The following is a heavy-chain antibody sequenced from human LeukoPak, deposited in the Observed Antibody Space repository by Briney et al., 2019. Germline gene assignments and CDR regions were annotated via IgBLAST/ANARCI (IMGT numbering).Heavy chain of an antibody. CDR3: AGGTFDGPLYGTYWYFHV. CDR1: GGSIKNNY. V-gene: IGHV4-59*01. Sequence: AETLSLTCTVSGGSIKNNYWSWIRQPPGKALEWIGYVYSNGNTNYNPSLKSRVTMSIETSKNQFSLRVPSVTAADTAVYYCAGGTFDGPLYGTYWYFHVWGRGTLVTVSS. D-gene: IGHD1-14*01. CDR2: VYSNGNT. J-gene: IGHJ2*01.